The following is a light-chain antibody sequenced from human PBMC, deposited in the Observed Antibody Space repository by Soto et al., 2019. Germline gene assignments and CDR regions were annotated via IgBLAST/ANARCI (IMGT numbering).Light chain of an antibody. V-gene: IGLV1-44*01. J-gene: IGLJ1*01. CDR3: AAWDDSLNVYV. Sequence: QSVLTQPPSASGTPGQRVTISCSGSSSNIGSNTVNWYQQLPGTPPKLLIYSNNQRPSGVPDRFSGSKSGTSASLAISGLQSEDEADYYCAAWDDSLNVYVFGTGTKVTVL. CDR1: SSNIGSNT. CDR2: SNN.